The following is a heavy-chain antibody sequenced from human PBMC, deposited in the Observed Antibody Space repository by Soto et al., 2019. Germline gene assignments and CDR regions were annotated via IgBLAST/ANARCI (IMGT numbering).Heavy chain of an antibody. CDR2: IYYTGST. CDR1: GGSISSDNCY. V-gene: IGHV4-30-4*01. CDR3: ARGRYCLTGRCFPNWFDS. Sequence: PSETLSLTCTVSGGSISSDNCYWSWIRQPPGKGLEWIGYIYYTGSTYYNPSFESRVAISVDTSKSQFSLNVTSVTAADTAVYFCARGRYCLTGRCFPNWFDSWGQGALVTVS. J-gene: IGHJ5*01. D-gene: IGHD7-27*01.